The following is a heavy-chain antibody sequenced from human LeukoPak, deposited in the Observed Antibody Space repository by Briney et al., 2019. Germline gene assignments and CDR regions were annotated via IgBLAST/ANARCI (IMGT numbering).Heavy chain of an antibody. CDR2: IKQDGSEK. CDR1: GFTFSSYW. D-gene: IGHD3/OR15-3a*01. V-gene: IGHV3-7*01. Sequence: PGGSLRLSCAASGFTFSSYWMSWVRQAPGKGLEWVANIKQDGSEKYYVDSVKGRFTISRDNAKNSLYLQMNSLRAEDTAVYYCADGPYYYYMDVWGKGTTVTVSS. CDR3: ADGPYYYYMDV. J-gene: IGHJ6*03.